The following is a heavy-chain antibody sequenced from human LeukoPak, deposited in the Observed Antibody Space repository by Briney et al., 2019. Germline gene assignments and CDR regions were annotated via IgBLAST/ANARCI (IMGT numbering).Heavy chain of an antibody. V-gene: IGHV3-33*01. D-gene: IGHD4-11*01. CDR2: IWDDGSSK. Sequence: GRSLRLSCAASGFTFSSFGMHWVRQAPGKGLEWVALIWDDGSSKNYADSVKGRFTISRDNSKNTLYLQTDSLRVDDTAVYYCVRDRDYSAGFPHYYMDVWGTGTTVTVSS. CDR3: VRDRDYSAGFPHYYMDV. CDR1: GFTFSSFG. J-gene: IGHJ6*03.